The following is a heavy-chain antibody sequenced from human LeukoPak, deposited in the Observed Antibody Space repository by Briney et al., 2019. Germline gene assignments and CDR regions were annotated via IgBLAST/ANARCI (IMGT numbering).Heavy chain of an antibody. D-gene: IGHD6-13*01. CDR2: ISDGGGSP. CDR1: GFAFIEYS. V-gene: IGHV3-23*01. CDR3: AKDSSHEYMEV. Sequence: GGSLRLSCAASGFAFIEYSMTWVRQAPGGGLEWVSVISDGGGSPYYADSVKGRFTISRDNPRSTLYLQMNSLRAEDTALYYLAKDSSHEYMEVWGKGTTVTVSS. J-gene: IGHJ6*03.